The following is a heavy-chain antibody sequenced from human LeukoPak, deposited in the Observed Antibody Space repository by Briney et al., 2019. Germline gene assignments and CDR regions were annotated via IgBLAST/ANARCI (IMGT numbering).Heavy chain of an antibody. V-gene: IGHV3-9*01. Sequence: GGSLRLSCAASGFTFDDYAMRWVRQAPGKGLEWVSGISWNSGSIGYADSVEGRFTISRDNSKNTLYLQMNSLRTEDTALYYCAKIRVVFNWNYAYYFDSWGQGTLVTVSS. CDR2: ISWNSGSI. D-gene: IGHD1-7*01. CDR3: AKIRVVFNWNYAYYFDS. J-gene: IGHJ4*02. CDR1: GFTFDDYA.